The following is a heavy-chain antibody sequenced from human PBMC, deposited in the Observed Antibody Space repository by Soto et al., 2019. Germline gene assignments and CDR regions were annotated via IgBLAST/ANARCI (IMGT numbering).Heavy chain of an antibody. CDR2: ISSGGSTI. J-gene: IGHJ6*04. CDR1: GFTFSDYH. D-gene: IGHD3-9*01. Sequence: GGSLRLSCAASGFTFSDYHMSWIRQAPGKGLEWVSYISSGGSTIEYADSVKGRFTISRDNVKNSLNLEMNSLRAEDTAVYYCARGARYPGVWGKGTTVTVSS. CDR3: ARGARYPGV. V-gene: IGHV3-11*01.